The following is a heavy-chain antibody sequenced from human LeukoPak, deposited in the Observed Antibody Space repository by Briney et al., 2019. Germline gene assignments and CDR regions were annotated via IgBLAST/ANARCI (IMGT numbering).Heavy chain of an antibody. CDR2: INPNSGGT. CDR1: GYTFTGYY. J-gene: IGHJ4*02. Sequence: ASVKVTCKASGYTFTGYYKHWVRQAPGQGLEWMGWINPNSGGTNYAQKFQGRVTMTRDTSISTAYMELSRLRSDDTAVYYCARSSDFSTSIAAAGTGDYWGQGTLVTVSS. V-gene: IGHV1-2*02. CDR3: ARSSDFSTSIAAAGTGDY. D-gene: IGHD6-13*01.